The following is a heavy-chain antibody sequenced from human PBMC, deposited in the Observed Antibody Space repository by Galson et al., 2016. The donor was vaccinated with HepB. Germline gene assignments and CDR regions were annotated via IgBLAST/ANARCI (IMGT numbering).Heavy chain of an antibody. J-gene: IGHJ3*02. CDR1: GFSVSSNY. V-gene: IGHV3-53*01. D-gene: IGHD6-13*01. Sequence: SLRLSCAASGFSVSSNYIIWVRQAPGKGLEWVSAIYSGGSTYYADAVKGHFTVSGDNPKNTVYLQMNSLRAEDTAVYYCAREAIAAAGTHDAFDIWGQGTMVTVCS. CDR2: IYSGGST. CDR3: AREAIAAAGTHDAFDI.